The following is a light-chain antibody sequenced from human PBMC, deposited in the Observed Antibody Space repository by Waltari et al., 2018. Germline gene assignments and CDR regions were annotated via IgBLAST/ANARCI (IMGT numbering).Light chain of an antibody. Sequence: EIVLTQSPATLSLSPGDTATLSCRASQRVGTYLAWYQQKPGQAPRLLISDASNRPTGIPARFRGSGSGTDFTLTISSLEAEDFAVYYCQQRSNWTPHTFGQGARLEIK. CDR1: QRVGTY. CDR2: DAS. V-gene: IGKV3-11*01. CDR3: QQRSNWTPHT. J-gene: IGKJ2*01.